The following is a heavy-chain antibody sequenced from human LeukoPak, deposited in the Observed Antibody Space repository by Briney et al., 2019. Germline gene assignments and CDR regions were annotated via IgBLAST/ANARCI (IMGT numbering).Heavy chain of an antibody. D-gene: IGHD5-18*01. Sequence: SVKVSCKASGGTFSSYAISWVRQAPGQGLEWTGRIIPILGIANYAQKFQGRVTITADKSTSTAYMELSSLRSEDTAVYYCAREGYSYGYYWGQGTLVTVSS. V-gene: IGHV1-69*04. CDR1: GGTFSSYA. CDR3: AREGYSYGYY. J-gene: IGHJ4*02. CDR2: IIPILGIA.